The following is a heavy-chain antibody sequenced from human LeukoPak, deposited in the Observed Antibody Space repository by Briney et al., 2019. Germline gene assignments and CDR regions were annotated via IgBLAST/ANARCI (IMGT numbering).Heavy chain of an antibody. J-gene: IGHJ6*03. CDR3: ARAPYYYYYYMDV. Sequence: PGGSLRLSCAASGFTFSSYWMHWVRQAPGKGLVWVSRINSDGSSTSYADSVEGRFTISRDNAKNTLYLQMNSLRAEDTAVYYCARAPYYYYYYMDVWGKGTTVTVSS. CDR1: GFTFSSYW. CDR2: INSDGSST. V-gene: IGHV3-74*01.